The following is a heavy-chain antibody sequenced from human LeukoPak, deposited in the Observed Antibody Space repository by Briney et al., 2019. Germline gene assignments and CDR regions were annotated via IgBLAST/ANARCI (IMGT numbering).Heavy chain of an antibody. CDR2: IYSGGST. CDR3: ARDPVGAIGYGMDV. D-gene: IGHD1-26*01. V-gene: IGHV3-66*01. CDR1: GFTVSSNY. J-gene: IGHJ6*02. Sequence: PGGSLRLSCAASGFTVSSNYMSWVRHAPGKGLEWVSVIYSGGSTYYADSVKGRFSISRDTSKNTLYLQMNSLRAEDTAVYYCARDPVGAIGYGMDVWGQGTTVTVS.